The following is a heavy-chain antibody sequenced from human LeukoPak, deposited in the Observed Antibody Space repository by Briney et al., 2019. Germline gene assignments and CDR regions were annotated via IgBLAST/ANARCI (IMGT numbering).Heavy chain of an antibody. J-gene: IGHJ3*02. D-gene: IGHD2/OR15-2a*01. CDR1: GGSISSSSYY. CDR2: IYYSGST. Sequence: SETLSLTCTVSGGSISSSSYYWGWIRQPPGKGLEWIGSIYYSGSTYYNLSLKSRVTISVDTSKNQFSLKLSSVTAADTAVYYCARDFSAAFDIWGQGTMVTVSS. CDR3: ARDFSAAFDI. V-gene: IGHV4-39*07.